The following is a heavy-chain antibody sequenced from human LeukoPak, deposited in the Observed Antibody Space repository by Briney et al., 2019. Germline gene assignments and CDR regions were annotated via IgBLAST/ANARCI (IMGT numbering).Heavy chain of an antibody. CDR1: GYTFTSYG. J-gene: IGHJ6*02. CDR3: ARGRYCSSTSCYRDYYYGMDV. V-gene: IGHV1-69*04. CDR2: IIPIFGIA. D-gene: IGHD2-2*02. Sequence: AASVKVSCKASGYTFTSYGISWVRQAPGQGLEWMERIIPIFGIANYAQKFQGRVTITADKSTSTAYMELSSLRSEDTAVYYCARGRYCSSTSCYRDYYYGMDVWGQGTTVTVSS.